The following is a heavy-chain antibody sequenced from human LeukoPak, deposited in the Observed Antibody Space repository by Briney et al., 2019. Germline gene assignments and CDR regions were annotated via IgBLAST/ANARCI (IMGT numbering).Heavy chain of an antibody. D-gene: IGHD1-26*01. CDR1: GFTFSSYG. CDR2: TSYDGSKI. J-gene: IGHJ3*02. CDR3: AKAEREGGSPFGFDI. Sequence: GGSLRLSCAASGFTFSSYGIHWVRQAPGKGLEWVAVTSYDGSKIHYIDSVRGRFTISRDNSKNTVYLQMNGLRAEDTAVYYCAKAEREGGSPFGFDIWGQGTMVTVSS. V-gene: IGHV3-30*18.